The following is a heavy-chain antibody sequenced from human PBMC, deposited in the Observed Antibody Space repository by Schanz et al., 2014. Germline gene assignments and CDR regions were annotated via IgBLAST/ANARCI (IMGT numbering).Heavy chain of an antibody. Sequence: VQVVESGGGLVQPGRSLRLSCAASGFPFSSYGMHWVRQVPGKGLEWVAVVCYDGSKKYYADSVKGRFTVSRDNSKNTLYLQMNSLRAGDTAVYYCARVWKDQYIVVRSGWSDGMDVWGQGTAVTVSS. CDR3: ARVWKDQYIVVRSGWSDGMDV. CDR2: VCYDGSKK. J-gene: IGHJ6*02. CDR1: GFPFSSYG. V-gene: IGHV3-33*08. D-gene: IGHD3-22*01.